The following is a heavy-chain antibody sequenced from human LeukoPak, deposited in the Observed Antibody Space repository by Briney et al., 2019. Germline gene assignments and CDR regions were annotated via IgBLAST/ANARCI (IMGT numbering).Heavy chain of an antibody. CDR2: IKQDGSEK. Sequence: GGSLRLSCAASGFTFSSYWMSWVRQAPGKGLEWVANIKQDGSEKYYVDSVKGRFTISRDNAKNSLYLQMNSLRAEDTAVYYCARGLPVGAHHDAFDIWGQGTMVTVSS. V-gene: IGHV3-7*01. CDR1: GFTFSSYW. D-gene: IGHD1-26*01. J-gene: IGHJ3*02. CDR3: ARGLPVGAHHDAFDI.